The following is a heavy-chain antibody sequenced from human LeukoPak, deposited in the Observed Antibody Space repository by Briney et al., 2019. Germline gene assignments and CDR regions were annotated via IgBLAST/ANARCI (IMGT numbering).Heavy chain of an antibody. CDR1: GGSISNSNW. CDR3: ARGFHSNSWYIDY. V-gene: IGHV4-4*02. D-gene: IGHD6-13*01. J-gene: IGHJ4*02. CDR2: IYHTGST. Sequence: SGTLSLTCGVSGGSISNSNWWSWVRQPPGKGLEWIGEIYHTGSTNYNPSLKSRVTISVDKSKNQFSLELTSVTAADTAVYYCARGFHSNSWYIDYWGQGTLVTVSS.